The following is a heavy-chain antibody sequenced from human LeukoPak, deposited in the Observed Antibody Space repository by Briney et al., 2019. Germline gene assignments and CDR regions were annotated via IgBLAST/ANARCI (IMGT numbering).Heavy chain of an antibody. CDR1: WVSISSYY. Sequence: SETLSLTCTVSWVSISSYYWSYIRQPPEKGLEFSGYIFYSGNTIYNPSLRSRVTISADTSKNHFSLRLRSVPAADTAVYYCARLAAISGSDYPDDWGQGTLVTVSS. J-gene: IGHJ4*02. D-gene: IGHD1-26*01. CDR3: ARLAAISGSDYPDD. V-gene: IGHV4-59*08. CDR2: IFYSGNT.